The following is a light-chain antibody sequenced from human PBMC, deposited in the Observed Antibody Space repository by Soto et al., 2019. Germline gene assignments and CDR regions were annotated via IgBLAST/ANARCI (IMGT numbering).Light chain of an antibody. V-gene: IGLV2-8*01. CDR3: CSYAGSSTWV. Sequence: QSAPTQPPSASGSPGQSATISCTGTSSDVGGYNYVSWYQQYPGKAPKLMIYEVSKRPSGVPGRFSGSKSGNTASLTVSGLQAEDEADYYCCSYAGSSTWVFGGGTKLTVL. CDR2: EVS. CDR1: SSDVGGYNY. J-gene: IGLJ2*01.